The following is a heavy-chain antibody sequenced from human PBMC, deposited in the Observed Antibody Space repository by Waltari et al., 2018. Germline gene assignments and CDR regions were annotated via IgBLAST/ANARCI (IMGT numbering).Heavy chain of an antibody. V-gene: IGHV6-1*01. J-gene: IGHJ6*02. Sequence: HVQLQQSGPGTVKPSQSISLPVTLYGNTVSRNIAASNWIRQSPSRCLEWLVRTYYRSKWYKDYAVSVKSRITINPVTSKNQCSLQLNSVTPEDTAVYYCAREYSSSPSRFSWGGYYYYYGMDVWGQGTTVTVSS. CDR1: GNTVSRNIAA. D-gene: IGHD6-13*01. CDR2: TYYRSKWYK. CDR3: AREYSSSPSRFSWGGYYYYYGMDV.